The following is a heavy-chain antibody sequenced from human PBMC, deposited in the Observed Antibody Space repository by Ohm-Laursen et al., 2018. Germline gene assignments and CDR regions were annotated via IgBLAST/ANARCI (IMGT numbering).Heavy chain of an antibody. J-gene: IGHJ2*01. V-gene: IGHV3-20*01. Sequence: SLRLSCAASGFTFDDNGMSWVRQAPGKGLEWVSGINWNGGSTGYADSVKGRFTISRDNAKNSLYLQMNSLGAEDTALYHCARDKTGGRYFDLWGRGTLVTVSS. D-gene: IGHD7-27*01. CDR3: ARDKTGGRYFDL. CDR2: INWNGGST. CDR1: GFTFDDNG.